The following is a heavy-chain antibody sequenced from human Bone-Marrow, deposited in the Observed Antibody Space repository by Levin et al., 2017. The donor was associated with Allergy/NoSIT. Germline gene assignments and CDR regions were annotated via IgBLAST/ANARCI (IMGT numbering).Heavy chain of an antibody. J-gene: IGHJ6*02. D-gene: IGHD3-22*01. Sequence: GESLKISCAASGILFSSYDMNWVRQAPGEGLEWVSSISAGGNYIYYADSVKGRFTISRDNAKNSLFLQMNSLRAEDTAVYYCASWAMYHYDRSAFDYFYYAMDVWGQGTTVTVSS. CDR3: ASWAMYHYDRSAFDYFYYAMDV. CDR1: GILFSSYD. CDR2: ISAGGNYI. V-gene: IGHV3-21*01.